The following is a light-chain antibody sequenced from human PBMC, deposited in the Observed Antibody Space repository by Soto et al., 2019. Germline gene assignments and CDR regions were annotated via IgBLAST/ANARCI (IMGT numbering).Light chain of an antibody. CDR3: SSYAASNNFYFV. CDR1: SSDLGGYNY. J-gene: IGLJ3*02. Sequence: QPVLTQPPSASGSAGQSVTISCTGTSSDLGGYNYVSWYQQYPGRAPKLMIYEVTKRPSGVPDRFSGSKSGNTASLTVSGLQAEDEADYYCSSYAASNNFYFVFGGGTKVTVL. CDR2: EVT. V-gene: IGLV2-8*01.